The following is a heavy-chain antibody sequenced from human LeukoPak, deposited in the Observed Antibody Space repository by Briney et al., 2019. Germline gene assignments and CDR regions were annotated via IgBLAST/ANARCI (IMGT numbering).Heavy chain of an antibody. CDR1: GGSISSYY. CDR3: ARVAGTIRDAFDI. D-gene: IGHD6-19*01. Sequence: SETLSLTCTVSGGSISSYYWSWIRQPPGRRLEWIGYIYYSGSTNYNPSLKSRVTISVDTSKNQFSLKLSSVTAADTAVYYCARVAGTIRDAFDIWGQGTMVTVSS. V-gene: IGHV4-59*01. CDR2: IYYSGST. J-gene: IGHJ3*02.